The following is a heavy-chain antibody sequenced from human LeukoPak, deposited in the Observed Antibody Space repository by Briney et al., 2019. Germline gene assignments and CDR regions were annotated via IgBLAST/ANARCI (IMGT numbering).Heavy chain of an antibody. V-gene: IGHV4-38-2*02. CDR1: GYSNSSGYY. D-gene: IGHD2-15*01. J-gene: IGHJ3*02. CDR2: IYHSGST. Sequence: SETLSLTCTVSGYSNSSGYYWGWIRQPPGKGLEWIGSIYHSGSTYYNPSLKSRVTISVDTSKNQFSLKLSSVTAADTAVYYCARDSNDSTGAFDIWGQGTMVTVSS. CDR3: ARDSNDSTGAFDI.